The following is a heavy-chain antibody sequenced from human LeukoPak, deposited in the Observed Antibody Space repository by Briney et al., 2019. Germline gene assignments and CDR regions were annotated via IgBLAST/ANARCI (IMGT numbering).Heavy chain of an antibody. CDR2: ISSSGSTI. CDR3: ARDTNDHHHSGYYGMDV. Sequence: GGSLRLSCAASGFTFSSYEMNWVRQAPGKGLEWVSYISSSGSTIYYADSVKGRFTISRDNAKNSLYLQMNSLRAEDTAVYYCARDTNDHHHSGYYGMDVWRKGTTVTVSS. CDR1: GFTFSSYE. J-gene: IGHJ6*04. V-gene: IGHV3-48*03. D-gene: IGHD3-10*01.